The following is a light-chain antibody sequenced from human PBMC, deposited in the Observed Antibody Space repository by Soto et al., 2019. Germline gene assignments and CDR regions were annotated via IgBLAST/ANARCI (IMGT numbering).Light chain of an antibody. Sequence: QSALTQPASVSGSPGQSITISCTGSSSDVGGYNYVSWYQQHHPGKAPKLMIYDVSNRPSGVSNRFSGSKSGNTASLTISGLQAEEEADYYCSSYTTSSTLVFGGGTKLTVL. J-gene: IGLJ2*01. CDR1: SSDVGGYNY. CDR2: DVS. V-gene: IGLV2-14*03. CDR3: SSYTTSSTLV.